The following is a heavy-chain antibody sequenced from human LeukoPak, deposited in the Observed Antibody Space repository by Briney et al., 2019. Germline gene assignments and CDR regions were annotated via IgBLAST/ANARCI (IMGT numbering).Heavy chain of an antibody. V-gene: IGHV1-46*01. CDR2: INPSGSST. J-gene: IGHJ6*02. Sequence: ASVKVSCKASGYTFTSYYMHWVRQAPGQGLEWMGIINPSGSSTSYAQRFQGRVTMTRDTSTSTVYMELSSLRSEDTAVYYCARATEDGMDVWGQGTTVTVSS. CDR1: GYTFTSYY. CDR3: ARATEDGMDV.